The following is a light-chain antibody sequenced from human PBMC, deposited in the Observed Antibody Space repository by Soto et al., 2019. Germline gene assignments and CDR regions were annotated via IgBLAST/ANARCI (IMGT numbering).Light chain of an antibody. CDR3: SSYTSSSTLV. Sequence: QSALTQPASVSGSPGQSITISCTGTSSDVGGYTYVSWYQQHPGKAPKLMIYEVSNRPSGVSIRFSGSKSGNTASLTISGLQAEDEADYYCSSYTSSSTLVFGGGTKLTVL. CDR1: SSDVGGYTY. J-gene: IGLJ2*01. CDR2: EVS. V-gene: IGLV2-14*01.